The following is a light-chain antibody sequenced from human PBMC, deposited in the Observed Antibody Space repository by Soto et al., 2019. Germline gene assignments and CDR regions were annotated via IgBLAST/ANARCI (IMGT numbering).Light chain of an antibody. V-gene: IGKV3-20*01. Sequence: EIVLTQSPGTLSLSPGERATLSCRASQSVSSNSLAWYQQRPGQAPRLLIYGTSSRATDIPDRFSGSGSETDFTLSISRLEPEDFAVYYCQQYGSLPRTFGQGTKLEIK. CDR2: GTS. J-gene: IGKJ2*01. CDR1: QSVSSNS. CDR3: QQYGSLPRT.